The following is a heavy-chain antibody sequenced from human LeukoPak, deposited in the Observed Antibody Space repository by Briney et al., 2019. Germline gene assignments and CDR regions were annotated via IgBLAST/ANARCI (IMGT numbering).Heavy chain of an antibody. V-gene: IGHV3-7*01. J-gene: IGHJ4*02. CDR1: GFTFSSYG. CDR3: ARDHGSSLLVYFDY. D-gene: IGHD1-26*01. CDR2: IKQDGSEK. Sequence: PGGSLRLSCAASGFTFSSYGMSWVRQAPGKGLEWVANIKQDGSEKYYVDSVKGRFTISRDNAKNSLYLQMNSLRAEDTAVYYCARDHGSSLLVYFDYWGQGTLVTVSS.